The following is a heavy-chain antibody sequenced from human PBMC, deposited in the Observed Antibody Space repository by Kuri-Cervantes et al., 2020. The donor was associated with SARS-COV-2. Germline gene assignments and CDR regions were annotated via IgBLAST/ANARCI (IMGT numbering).Heavy chain of an antibody. D-gene: IGHD6-13*01. CDR1: GGSISSYY. V-gene: IGHV6-1*01. Sequence: SETLSLTCTVSGGSISSYYWSWIWQSPSRGLEWLGRTFYRSKWYNDYAVSVKSRITINPDTSKNQFSLQLNSVTPEDTAVYYCARDRDLAGGMDVWGQGTTVTVSS. CDR2: TFYRSKWYN. CDR3: ARDRDLAGGMDV. J-gene: IGHJ6*02.